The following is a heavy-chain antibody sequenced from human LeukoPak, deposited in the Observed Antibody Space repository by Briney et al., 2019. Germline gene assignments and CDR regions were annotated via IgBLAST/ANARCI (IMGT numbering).Heavy chain of an antibody. V-gene: IGHV1-2*02. J-gene: IGHJ5*02. CDR1: GYTFTGYY. Sequence: ASVKVSCKASGYTFTGYYMHWVRQAPGQGLEWMGWINPNSGGTNYAQKFQGRVTMTRETSISTAYMELSRLRSDDTAVYYCARDITVTIGDWFDPWGQGTLVTVSS. CDR2: INPNSGGT. D-gene: IGHD4-17*01. CDR3: ARDITVTIGDWFDP.